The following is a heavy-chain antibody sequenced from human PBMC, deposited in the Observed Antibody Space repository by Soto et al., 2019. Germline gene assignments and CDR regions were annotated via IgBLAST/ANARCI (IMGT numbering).Heavy chain of an antibody. CDR1: GGSISSYY. Sequence: QVQLQESGPGLVKPSETLSLTCTVSGGSISSYYWSWIRQPPGKGLEWIGYIYYSGSTNYNPSLTSRVTISVDTSKNQVSLNLSYVTPADTAVNYWARGTVLLWCGEPRLWFDPWGQGTLVTVSS. V-gene: IGHV4-59*01. J-gene: IGHJ5*02. CDR2: IYYSGST. CDR3: ARGTVLLWCGEPRLWFDP. D-gene: IGHD3-10*01.